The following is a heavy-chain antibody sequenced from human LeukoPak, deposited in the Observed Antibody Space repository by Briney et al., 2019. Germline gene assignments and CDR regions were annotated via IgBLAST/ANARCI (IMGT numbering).Heavy chain of an antibody. CDR2: IYYSGST. D-gene: IGHD1-26*01. J-gene: IGHJ4*02. CDR1: GGSISSSSYY. Sequence: PSETLSLTCTVSGGSISSSSYYWGWIRQPPGKGLEWIVSIYYSGSTYYNPSLKSRVTISVDTSKNQFSLKLSSVTAADTAVYYCARPPVGVGDDSGGHWGQGTLVTVSS. CDR3: ARPPVGVGDDSGGH. V-gene: IGHV4-39*01.